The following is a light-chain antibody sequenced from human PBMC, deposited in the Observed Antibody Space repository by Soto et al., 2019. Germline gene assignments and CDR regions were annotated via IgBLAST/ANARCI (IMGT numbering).Light chain of an antibody. V-gene: IGKV3-20*01. J-gene: IGKJ1*01. Sequence: EIVLTQSPGTLSLSPGERATLSCRASQSVSSSYLAWYQQKPGQAPRLLIYGASSRATGIPDRFSGSGSGTEFTHTISRLEPEDFAVYYCQQYGSSPPRTFGQGTKVEIK. CDR1: QSVSSSY. CDR3: QQYGSSPPRT. CDR2: GAS.